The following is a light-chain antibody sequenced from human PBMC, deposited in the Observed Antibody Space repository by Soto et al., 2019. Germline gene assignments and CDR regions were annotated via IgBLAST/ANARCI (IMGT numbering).Light chain of an antibody. CDR2: DVI. Sequence: QSALTQPRSVSGSPGQAVSSSCTGARSDVGGYDYVSWYQQHPDKAPKVIIYDVIKRPSGVPDRFSGYKSGNTASLTISGLQSDDEADYYCCSYAGSYSYVFGPGTKLPVL. J-gene: IGLJ1*01. V-gene: IGLV2-11*01. CDR1: RSDVGGYDY. CDR3: CSYAGSYSYV.